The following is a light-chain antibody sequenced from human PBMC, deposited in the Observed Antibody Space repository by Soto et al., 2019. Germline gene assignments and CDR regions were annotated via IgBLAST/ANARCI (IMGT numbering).Light chain of an antibody. CDR3: QQYGSSPYT. CDR2: GAS. Sequence: EIVLTQSPGTLSLSPGERATLSCRASQSVSSSYLAWYQQKPGQAPRLLIFGASSRATGIPDRFSGSGSGKDLTLTISRLEPEVFAVYYCQQYGSSPYTFGQGTKLEIK. V-gene: IGKV3-20*01. CDR1: QSVSSSY. J-gene: IGKJ2*01.